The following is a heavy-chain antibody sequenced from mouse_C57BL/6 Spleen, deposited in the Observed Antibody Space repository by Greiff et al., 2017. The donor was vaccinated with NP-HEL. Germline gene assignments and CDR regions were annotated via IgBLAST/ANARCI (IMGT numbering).Heavy chain of an antibody. D-gene: IGHD1-1*01. V-gene: IGHV1-26*01. CDR1: GYTFTDYY. CDR3: ARNGGSSGYAMDY. Sequence: EVQLQQSGPELVKPGASVKISCKASGYTFTDYYMNWVKQSHGKSLEWIGDINPNNGGTSYNQKFKGKATLTVDKSSSTAYMELRSLTSEDSAVYYCARNGGSSGYAMDYWGQGTSVTVSS. CDR2: INPNNGGT. J-gene: IGHJ4*01.